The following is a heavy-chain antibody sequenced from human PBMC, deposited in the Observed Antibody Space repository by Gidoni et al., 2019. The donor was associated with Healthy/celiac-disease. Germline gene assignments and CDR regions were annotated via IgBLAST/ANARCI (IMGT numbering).Heavy chain of an antibody. V-gene: IGHV1-2*02. J-gene: IGHJ5*01. CDR3: ARDPGSERTGWGRGDWFDS. CDR1: GYTFTGYY. CDR2: INPNSGGT. Sequence: QVQLVQSGGEVKKPGASVKVSCKASGYTFTGYYMYCVRQAPGQGLEWMGWINPNSGGTNYAQKFQGRVTMTRDASISTAYMELSRLRSDDTALYYCARDPGSERTGWGRGDWFDSWGQGTLVTVSS. D-gene: IGHD3-16*01.